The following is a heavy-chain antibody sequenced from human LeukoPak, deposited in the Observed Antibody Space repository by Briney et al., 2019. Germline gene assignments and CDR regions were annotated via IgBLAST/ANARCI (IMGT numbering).Heavy chain of an antibody. V-gene: IGHV1-69*11. D-gene: IGHD2-21*01. J-gene: IGHJ4*02. CDR1: GGVFTTYA. CDR3: TIIPNVILFTHYFEY. Sequence: RASVTVSCKASGGVFTTYAISWVRQAPGQGLEWMGSIIPFLGTTNYAQKFQGRVTITADEPTRTAYMELTYVRSDDTAVYYCTIIPNVILFTHYFEYWGQGTLVTVSS. CDR2: IIPFLGTT.